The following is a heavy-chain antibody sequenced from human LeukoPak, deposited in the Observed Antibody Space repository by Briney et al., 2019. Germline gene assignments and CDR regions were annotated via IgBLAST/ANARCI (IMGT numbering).Heavy chain of an antibody. D-gene: IGHD6-13*01. Sequence: SETLSLTCTVSGYSISSGYYWGWIRQPPGKGLEWIGSIYHSGSTFDNPSLKSRVTISVDTSKNQFSLKLSSVTAADTAVYYCARVGGYSSSCDYWGQGTLVTVSS. CDR3: ARVGGYSSSCDY. CDR1: GYSISSGYY. CDR2: IYHSGST. J-gene: IGHJ4*02. V-gene: IGHV4-38-2*02.